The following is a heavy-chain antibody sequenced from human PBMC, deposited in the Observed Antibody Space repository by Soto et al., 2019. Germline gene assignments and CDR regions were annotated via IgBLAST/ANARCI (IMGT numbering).Heavy chain of an antibody. CDR2: ISPKSGDT. CDR1: GYIFTGYY. Sequence: QVQLVQSGDGVQKSGASVKVSCEASGYIFTGYYIHWMRQAPGQGLEWMGWISPKSGDTNLAQNFQGRVHLTRDTYITTAYMELTRLKSDDTALYYCARGSPRMGALPTYWGQGTLLTVSS. V-gene: IGHV1-2*02. CDR3: ARGSPRMGALPTY. J-gene: IGHJ4*02. D-gene: IGHD1-26*01.